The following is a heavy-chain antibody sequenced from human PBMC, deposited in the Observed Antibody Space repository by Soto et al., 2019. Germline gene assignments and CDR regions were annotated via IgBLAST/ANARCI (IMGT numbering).Heavy chain of an antibody. CDR3: AHSRVTLVGRVSPYFDS. CDR2: ISGSGGSK. J-gene: IGHJ4*02. CDR1: GFTFSSYD. V-gene: IGHV3-23*01. Sequence: GGSLRLSCAASGFTFSSYDMSWVRQAPGKGLEWVSAISGSGGSKYYADSVKGRFTITKDTSKNQVVLTMTNLDPVDTATYYCAHSRVTLVGRVSPYFDSWGQGTLVTFSS. D-gene: IGHD3-10*01.